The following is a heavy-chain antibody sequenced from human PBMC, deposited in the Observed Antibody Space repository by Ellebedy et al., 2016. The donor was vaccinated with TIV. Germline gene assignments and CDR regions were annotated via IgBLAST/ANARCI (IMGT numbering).Heavy chain of an antibody. J-gene: IGHJ4*02. D-gene: IGHD2-2*01. V-gene: IGHV3-21*01. CDR3: ARNDMPAYPCFDY. Sequence: GGSLRLSCVASGFTFSSRVMNWVRQAPGKGLEWVSSIGASSLDKYYADSVKGRFTISRDNAKNSLYLQMNSLRAEDTAVYYCARNDMPAYPCFDYWGQGTLVTVSS. CDR2: IGASSLDK. CDR1: GFTFSSRV.